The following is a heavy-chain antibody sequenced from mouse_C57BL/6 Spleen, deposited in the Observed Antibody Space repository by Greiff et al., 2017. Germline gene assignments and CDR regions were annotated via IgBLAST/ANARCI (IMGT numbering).Heavy chain of an antibody. J-gene: IGHJ4*01. CDR1: GFTFSSYA. Sequence: DVQLVESGEGLVKPGGSLKLSCAASGFTFSSYAMSWVRQTPEKRLEWVAYISSGGDYIYYADTVKGRFTISRDNARNTLYLQMSSLKSEDTAMYYCTRDDYDLYAMDYWGQGTSVTVSS. CDR2: ISSGGDYI. CDR3: TRDDYDLYAMDY. D-gene: IGHD2-4*01. V-gene: IGHV5-9-1*02.